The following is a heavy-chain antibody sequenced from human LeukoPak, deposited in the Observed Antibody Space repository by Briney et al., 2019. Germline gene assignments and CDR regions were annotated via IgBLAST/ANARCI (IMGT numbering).Heavy chain of an antibody. V-gene: IGHV1-69*13. CDR3: ARAAPLDY. CDR1: GCTFSIYS. J-gene: IGHJ4*02. Sequence: SVNVSCKASGCTFSIYSISWVRQAPGQGLEWMGGIIPIFGTANYAKKIQGRVTITADEYTSTAYMELSSLRSEDTAVYYCARAAPLDYWGQGTLVTVSS. CDR2: IIPIFGTA.